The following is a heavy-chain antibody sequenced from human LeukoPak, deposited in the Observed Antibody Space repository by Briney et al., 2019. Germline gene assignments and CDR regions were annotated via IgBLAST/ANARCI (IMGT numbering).Heavy chain of an antibody. D-gene: IGHD3-22*01. V-gene: IGHV4-61*08. CDR1: GGSSISDDYY. J-gene: IGHJ4*02. CDR2: IYYSGST. Sequence: PSETLSLTCTVSGGSSISDDYYWSWIRQPPGKGLEWIGYIYYSGSTNYNPSLKSRVTISVDTSKNQFSLKLSSVTAADTAVYYCARVGSSGYYFDYWGQGTLVTVSS. CDR3: ARVGSSGYYFDY.